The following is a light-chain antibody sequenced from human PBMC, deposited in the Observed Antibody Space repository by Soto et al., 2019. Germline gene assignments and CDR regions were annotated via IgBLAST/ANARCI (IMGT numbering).Light chain of an antibody. CDR1: SSNIGKTA. Sequence: QSVLTQPPSVSADPRQRVTISCSGSSSNIGKTAVNWYQHLPGKAPKLLIYYDDLLPSGVSDRFSGSKSGTSASLAISGLQSEDEADYYCASWDDSLNGGVFGGGTKVTVL. CDR3: ASWDDSLNGGV. J-gene: IGLJ3*02. CDR2: YDD. V-gene: IGLV1-36*01.